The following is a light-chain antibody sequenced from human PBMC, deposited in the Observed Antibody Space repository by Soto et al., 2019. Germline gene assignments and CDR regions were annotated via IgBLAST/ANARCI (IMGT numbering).Light chain of an antibody. CDR3: QQYKKWRT. V-gene: IGKV3D-15*01. CDR2: GAF. Sequence: ILLPQAPCTLSLSPGQRATLSFRASQSVSSKLAWYQQKPGQAPRLLIYGAFNRATGIPARFSGSGSGTEFTLTISSLQSEDSAVYYCQQYKKWRTFGQGTKVDI. J-gene: IGKJ1*01. CDR1: QSVSSK.